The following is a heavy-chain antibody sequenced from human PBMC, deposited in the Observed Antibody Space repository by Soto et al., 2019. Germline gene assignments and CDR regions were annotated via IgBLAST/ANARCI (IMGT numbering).Heavy chain of an antibody. CDR3: ARPRGEIGSGWHFQY. CDR2: MNPNSGDS. V-gene: IGHV1-8*02. CDR1: GYTFTNYD. J-gene: IGHJ4*02. D-gene: IGHD6-19*01. Sequence: QVQLVQSGAEVKEPGASVKVSCKASGYTFTNYDINWVRQAAGHGLEWMGWMNPNSGDSGSTQKFQGRVTMTRDTSINTAYMELSSLRSEDTAMYYCARPRGEIGSGWHFQYWGQGTLVTVSS.